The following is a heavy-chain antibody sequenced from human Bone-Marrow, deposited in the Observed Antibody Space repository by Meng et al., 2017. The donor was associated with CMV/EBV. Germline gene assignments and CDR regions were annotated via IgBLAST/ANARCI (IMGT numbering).Heavy chain of an antibody. V-gene: IGHV4-59*01. D-gene: IGHD2-2*02. Sequence: LRLSCTVSGGTISSYYWSWIRQPPGKGLEWIGYIYYSGNTNYNPSLKSLATISVDTSKNQFSLKLSSVTAADTAVYYCASSPAAIYYGMDGWGQGTTVTVSS. CDR3: ASSPAAIYYGMDG. J-gene: IGHJ6*02. CDR1: GGTISSYY. CDR2: IYYSGNT.